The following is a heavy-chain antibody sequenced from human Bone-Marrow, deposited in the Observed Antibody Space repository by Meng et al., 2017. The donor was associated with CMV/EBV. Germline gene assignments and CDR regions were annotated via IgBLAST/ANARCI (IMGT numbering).Heavy chain of an antibody. Sequence: SGGSSSSGDYCWSWIRQPPGKGLEWIGYIYYSGSTYYNPSLKSRVTISVDTSKNQFSLKLSSVTAADTAVYYCARGVVPAAMGWFDPWGQGTLVTVSS. D-gene: IGHD2-2*01. J-gene: IGHJ5*02. CDR1: GGSSSSGDYC. CDR3: ARGVVPAAMGWFDP. V-gene: IGHV4-30-4*08. CDR2: IYYSGST.